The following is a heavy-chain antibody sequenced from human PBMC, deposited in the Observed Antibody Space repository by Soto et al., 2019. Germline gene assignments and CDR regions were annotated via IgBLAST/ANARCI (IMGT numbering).Heavy chain of an antibody. V-gene: IGHV3-9*01. CDR1: GFTFDDYA. J-gene: IGHJ4*02. Sequence: EVQLVESGGGLVQPGRSLRLSCAASGFTFDDYAMHWVRQAPGKGLEWVSGISWNSGSIGYADSVKGRFTISRDNAKNYLYLQMNSLRAEDTDLYYCAKDRDSSSSGRYYFDYWGQGTLVTVSS. D-gene: IGHD6-6*01. CDR3: AKDRDSSSSGRYYFDY. CDR2: ISWNSGSI.